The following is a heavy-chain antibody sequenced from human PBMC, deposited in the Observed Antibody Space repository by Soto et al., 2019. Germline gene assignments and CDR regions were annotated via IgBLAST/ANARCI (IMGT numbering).Heavy chain of an antibody. CDR1: VYTFTIYG. Sequence: ASVTVSCKASVYTFTIYGISWVRQAPGQGLEWMGWISAYNGNTNYAQKLQGRVTMTTDTSTSTAYMELRSLRSDDTAVYYCARRDDSSGYWYFDLWGRGTLVTVSS. CDR3: ARRDDSSGYWYFDL. CDR2: ISAYNGNT. J-gene: IGHJ2*01. D-gene: IGHD3-22*01. V-gene: IGHV1-18*01.